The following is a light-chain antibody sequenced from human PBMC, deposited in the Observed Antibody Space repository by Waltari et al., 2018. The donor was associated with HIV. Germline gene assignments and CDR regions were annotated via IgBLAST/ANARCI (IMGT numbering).Light chain of an antibody. CDR2: AKS. CDR1: SSNIGTGYD. Sequence: QSVLTQPPSVSGAPGQRVTISCSGSSSNIGTGYDVQWYQQLPGTAPNLLSYAKSYRPPGVPDRFSGSKSGTSASLAITGLQAEDEADYYCQSYDSSLSSVVFGGGTKLTVL. J-gene: IGLJ2*01. CDR3: QSYDSSLSSVV. V-gene: IGLV1-40*01.